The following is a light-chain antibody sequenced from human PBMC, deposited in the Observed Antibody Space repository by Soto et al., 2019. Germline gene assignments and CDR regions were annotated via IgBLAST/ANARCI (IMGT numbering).Light chain of an antibody. CDR3: HQYNNWPRT. Sequence: IVMTQSPATLSVSPGDRVTLSCRASQSVAANSLAWYQQKPGQAPSLLIYGASTRATGIPARFSGSGSGKEFTLTISSLQSEDFAVYFCHQYNNWPRTFGQGTRLEI. V-gene: IGKV3-15*01. CDR2: GAS. J-gene: IGKJ5*01. CDR1: QSVAANS.